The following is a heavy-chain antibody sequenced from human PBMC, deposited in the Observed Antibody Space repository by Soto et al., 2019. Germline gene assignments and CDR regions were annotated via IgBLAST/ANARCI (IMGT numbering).Heavy chain of an antibody. J-gene: IGHJ6*03. CDR2: IYYSGST. CDR3: ARSRERYYYHYMDV. D-gene: IGHD1-1*01. CDR1: GGSISSYY. Sequence: SETLSLTCTGSGGSISSYYWSWIRQPPGKGLEWIGYIYYSGSTNYNPSLKSRVTISVDTSKNQFSLKLSSVTAADTAVYYCARSRERYYYHYMDVWGKGTTVTVSS. V-gene: IGHV4-59*01.